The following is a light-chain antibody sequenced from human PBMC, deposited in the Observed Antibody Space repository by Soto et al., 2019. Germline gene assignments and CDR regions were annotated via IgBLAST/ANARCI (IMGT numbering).Light chain of an antibody. CDR3: LQYGVPLWT. CDR2: AAS. Sequence: EIALTQSPGTLSLSPGERATLSCRACQSVTANYLAWYQQRPGQAPRLLIYAASIGATGVPDRFSGSGSGTDFTLTISRLEPEDFAVYYCLQYGVPLWTFGQGTTVEIK. J-gene: IGKJ1*01. CDR1: QSVTANY. V-gene: IGKV3-20*01.